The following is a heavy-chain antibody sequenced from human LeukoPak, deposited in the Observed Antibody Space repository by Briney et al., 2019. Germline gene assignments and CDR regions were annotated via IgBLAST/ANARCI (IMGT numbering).Heavy chain of an antibody. V-gene: IGHV4-34*01. CDR2: INHSGST. D-gene: IGHD2-15*01. J-gene: IGHJ5*02. Sequence: SETLSLTCVVYGGSFSGYYWSWIRQPPGKGLEWIGEINHSGSTNYNPSLKSRVTISVDTSKNQFSLKLSSVTAADTAVYYCARGLGFVVVAATGWFDPWGQGTLVTVSS. CDR3: ARGLGFVVVAATGWFDP. CDR1: GGSFSGYY.